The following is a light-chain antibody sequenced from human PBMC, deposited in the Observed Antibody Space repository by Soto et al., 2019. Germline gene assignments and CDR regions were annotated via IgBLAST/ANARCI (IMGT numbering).Light chain of an antibody. Sequence: EIVLTQSPGTLSLSPGEGATLSCRASQTVNSRYLAWYQQKPGQAPRLLIYGASSRATGIPDRFSGRGSGTDFTLSIRRLEPEDFAMYYCQQYGNSLWTFGQGTKVEI. CDR2: GAS. J-gene: IGKJ1*01. CDR3: QQYGNSLWT. V-gene: IGKV3-20*01. CDR1: QTVNSRY.